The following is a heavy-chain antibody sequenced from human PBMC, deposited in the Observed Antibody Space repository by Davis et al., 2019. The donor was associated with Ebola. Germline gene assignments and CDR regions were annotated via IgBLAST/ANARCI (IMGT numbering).Heavy chain of an antibody. J-gene: IGHJ4*02. CDR1: GYSFTSYW. CDR3: ARGRLRYSPNCYSI. Sequence: GGSLRLSCKGSGYSFTSYWIGWVRQMPGKGLEWMGIIYPGDSDTRYSPSFQGQVTISADKSISTAYLQWSSLKASDTAMYYCARGRLRYSPNCYSIWGQGTLVTVSS. D-gene: IGHD2-21*01. CDR2: IYPGDSDT. V-gene: IGHV5-51*01.